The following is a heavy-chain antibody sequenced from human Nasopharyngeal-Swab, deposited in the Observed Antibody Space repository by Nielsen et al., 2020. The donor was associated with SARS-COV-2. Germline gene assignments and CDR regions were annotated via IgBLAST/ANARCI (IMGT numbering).Heavy chain of an antibody. CDR3: ARDASSSWYIGGEDY. Sequence: GGSLRLSCAASGFTFSSYAMHWVRQAPGKGLEWVAVISYDGSNKYYADSVKGRFTISRGNSKNTLYLQMNSLRAEDTAVYYCARDASSSWYIGGEDYWGQGTLVTVSS. J-gene: IGHJ4*02. CDR1: GFTFSSYA. D-gene: IGHD6-13*01. CDR2: ISYDGSNK. V-gene: IGHV3-30-3*01.